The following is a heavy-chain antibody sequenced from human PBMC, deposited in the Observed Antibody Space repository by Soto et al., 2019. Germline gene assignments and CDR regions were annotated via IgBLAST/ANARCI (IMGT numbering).Heavy chain of an antibody. V-gene: IGHV3-23*01. J-gene: IGHJ6*02. Sequence: EVQLLESGGGLVQPGGSLRLSCAASGFTFSSYAMSWVRQAPGKGLEWVSAISGSGGSTYYADSVKGRFTISRDNSKNTLYLKMNSLRVEDTAVYYCAKCIAARSTSMDVWGQGTTVTVSS. CDR3: AKCIAARSTSMDV. D-gene: IGHD6-6*01. CDR1: GFTFSSYA. CDR2: ISGSGGST.